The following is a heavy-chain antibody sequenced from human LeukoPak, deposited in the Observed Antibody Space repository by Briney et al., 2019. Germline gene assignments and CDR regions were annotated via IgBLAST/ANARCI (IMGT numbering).Heavy chain of an antibody. CDR1: GYTFTSYD. J-gene: IGHJ3*02. CDR2: MNPNSGNT. V-gene: IGHV1-8*01. CDR3: ARARRDGYKKPYAFDI. Sequence: ASVKVSCKASGYTFTSYDINWVRQATGQGLEWMGWMNPNSGNTGYAQKFQGRVTMTRNTSISTAYMELSSLGSEDTAVYYCARARRDGYKKPYAFDIWGQGTMVTVSS. D-gene: IGHD5-24*01.